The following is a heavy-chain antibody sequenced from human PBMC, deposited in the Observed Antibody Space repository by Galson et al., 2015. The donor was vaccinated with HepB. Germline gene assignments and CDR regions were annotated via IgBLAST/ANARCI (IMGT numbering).Heavy chain of an antibody. Sequence: FLRFSCAASGCTFNNYGIHWVRQAPGNGLEWVEVISYAGTSKYYADSVEGRFTISRDNSKNTLYLQMNSLRPEDTAIAYCAKGGYYDFWSAYDSWGQGALVTVSS. J-gene: IGHJ4*02. CDR1: GCTFNNYG. CDR3: AKGGYYDFWSAYDS. D-gene: IGHD3-3*01. CDR2: ISYAGTSK. V-gene: IGHV3-30*18.